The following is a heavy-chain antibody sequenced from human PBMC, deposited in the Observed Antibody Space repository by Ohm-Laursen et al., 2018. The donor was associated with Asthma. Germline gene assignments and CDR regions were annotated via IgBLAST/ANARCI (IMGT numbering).Heavy chain of an antibody. J-gene: IGHJ4*02. CDR1: GVAFTDSW. V-gene: IGHV3-30*03. Sequence: SLRLSCAASGVAFTDSWMSWVRQAPGKGLEWVAIISDDERNKDYADSVKGRFTISRDDAQSTLYLQMDSLRPEDTALYYCARAHSGRWYALWWGQGTLVTVSS. D-gene: IGHD1-26*01. CDR2: ISDDERNK. CDR3: ARAHSGRWYALW.